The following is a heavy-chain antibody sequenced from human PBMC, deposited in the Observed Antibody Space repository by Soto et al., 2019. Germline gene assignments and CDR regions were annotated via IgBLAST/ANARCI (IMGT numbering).Heavy chain of an antibody. D-gene: IGHD1-1*01. V-gene: IGHV5-51*01. CDR2: IYPGDSDT. Sequence: GESLKISCKGSGYSFTSYWIGWVRQMPGKGLEWMGIIYPGDSDTRYSPSFQGQVTISADKSISTAYLQWSSLKASDTAMYYCASQSIELDDAFDIWGQGTMVTVSS. J-gene: IGHJ3*02. CDR3: ASQSIELDDAFDI. CDR1: GYSFTSYW.